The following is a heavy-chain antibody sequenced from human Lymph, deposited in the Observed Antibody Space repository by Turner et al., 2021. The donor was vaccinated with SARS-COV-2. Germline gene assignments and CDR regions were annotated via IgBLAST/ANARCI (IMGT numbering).Heavy chain of an antibody. CDR1: GATFSSYS. CDR3: ARGRLDSYSGSYDSWFDP. D-gene: IGHD1-26*01. V-gene: IGHV1-69*04. Sequence: QVQLVQSGAAVKKPGSSVKVSCKASGATFSSYSISWVRQAPGQGLEGKGRISPSLGIADYEQKFQGRVTITADKATSTAYMELSSLRSEDTAVYYCARGRLDSYSGSYDSWFDPWGQGTLVTVSS. CDR2: ISPSLGIA. J-gene: IGHJ5*02.